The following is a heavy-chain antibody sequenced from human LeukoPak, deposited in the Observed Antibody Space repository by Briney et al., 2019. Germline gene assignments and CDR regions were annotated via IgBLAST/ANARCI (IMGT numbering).Heavy chain of an antibody. CDR2: IYSGGST. Sequence: GGSLRPSCAASGFTVSSNYMSWVRQAPGKGLEWVSVIYSGGSTYYADSVKGRFTISRDNSKNTLYLQMNSLRAEDTAVYYCARVTLSEYNWFDPWGQGTLVTVSS. D-gene: IGHD2-15*01. CDR3: ARVTLSEYNWFDP. J-gene: IGHJ5*02. CDR1: GFTVSSNY. V-gene: IGHV3-66*01.